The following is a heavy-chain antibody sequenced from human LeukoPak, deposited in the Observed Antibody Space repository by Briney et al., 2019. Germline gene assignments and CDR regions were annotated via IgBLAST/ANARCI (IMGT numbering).Heavy chain of an antibody. CDR2: ISAYNGNT. CDR1: GYTFTSYG. J-gene: IGHJ4*02. CDR3: ARDKEVTTPVWRAMSYFDY. Sequence: ASVKVSCKASGYTFTSYGISWVRQAPGQGLEWMGWISAYNGNTNYAQKLQGRVTMTTDTSTSTAYTELRSLRSDDTAVYYCARDKEVTTPVWRAMSYFDYWGQGTPGHRLL. V-gene: IGHV1-18*01. D-gene: IGHD4-17*01.